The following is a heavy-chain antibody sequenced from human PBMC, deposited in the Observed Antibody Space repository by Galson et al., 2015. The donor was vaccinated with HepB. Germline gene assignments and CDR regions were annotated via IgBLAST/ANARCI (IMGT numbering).Heavy chain of an antibody. J-gene: IGHJ3*02. Sequence: SLRLSCAASGFTFSNYYMSWVRQTPGKGLEWVSHISSSNTNIYYVDSVKGRFTISRDNAKNSLDLQMNSLRDEDTAVYYCARGLYYDNSGQPRHAFEIWGQGTMVTVSS. CDR2: ISSSNTNI. CDR1: GFTFSNYY. CDR3: ARGLYYDNSGQPRHAFEI. D-gene: IGHD3-22*01. V-gene: IGHV3-48*02.